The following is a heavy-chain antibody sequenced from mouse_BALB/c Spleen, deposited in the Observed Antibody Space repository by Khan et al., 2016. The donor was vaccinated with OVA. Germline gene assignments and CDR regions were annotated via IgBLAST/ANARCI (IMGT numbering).Heavy chain of an antibody. V-gene: IGHV1-19*01. J-gene: IGHJ3*01. D-gene: IGHD2-2*01. CDR1: GYSFTAYY. Sequence: EVQLQQSGPDLVKPGASVKMSCKASGYSFTAYYINWVKLSQGQSLESIGRMNPNTGNTHYNQKFKDKAILTADTSSSTAYMELRSLTSDDSAVYYCAGGYDFFAHWGQGTLVTVSA. CDR3: AGGYDFFAH. CDR2: MNPNTGNT.